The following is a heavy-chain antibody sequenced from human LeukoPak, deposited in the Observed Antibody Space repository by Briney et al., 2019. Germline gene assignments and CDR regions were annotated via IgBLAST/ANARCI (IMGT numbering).Heavy chain of an antibody. Sequence: GASVKVSCKASGYTFTGYYIHWVRQAPGQGLVWMGWINPNSGGTNYAQKFQGRVTMTRDTSISTAYMELSRLSSDDTAVYYCALCSGGSCYSFDYWGQGTLVTVSS. CDR2: INPNSGGT. V-gene: IGHV1-2*02. J-gene: IGHJ4*02. CDR3: ALCSGGSCYSFDY. D-gene: IGHD2-15*01. CDR1: GYTFTGYY.